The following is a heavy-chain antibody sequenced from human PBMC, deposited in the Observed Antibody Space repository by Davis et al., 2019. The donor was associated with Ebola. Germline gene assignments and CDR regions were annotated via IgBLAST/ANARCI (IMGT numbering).Heavy chain of an antibody. Sequence: MPSETLSLTCAVYSGSFSGYYWSWIRQSPGKGLEWIGEISHTGDTNYNPSLKSRVTISVDTSKNQFSLKLTSVTAADTAVYYCARVYCSGGTCYSAYYYGMDVWGQGTTVTVSS. D-gene: IGHD2-15*01. J-gene: IGHJ6*02. CDR1: SGSFSGYY. V-gene: IGHV4-34*01. CDR3: ARVYCSGGTCYSAYYYGMDV. CDR2: ISHTGDT.